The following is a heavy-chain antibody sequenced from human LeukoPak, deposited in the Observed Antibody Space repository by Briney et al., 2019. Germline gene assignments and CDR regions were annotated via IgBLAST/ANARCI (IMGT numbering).Heavy chain of an antibody. CDR1: GYTFTGYY. Sequence: ASVKVSCKASGYTFTGYYMHWVRQAPGQGLEWMGWINPNSGGTNYAQKFQGRVTMTRDTSISTAYMELSRLRSDDTAVYYCARDRGYSGYEINYYYMDVWGKGTTVTVSS. CDR3: ARDRGYSGYEINYYYMDV. CDR2: INPNSGGT. D-gene: IGHD5-12*01. J-gene: IGHJ6*03. V-gene: IGHV1-2*02.